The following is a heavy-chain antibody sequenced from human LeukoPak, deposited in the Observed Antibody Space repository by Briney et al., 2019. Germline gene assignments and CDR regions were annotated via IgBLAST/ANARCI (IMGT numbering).Heavy chain of an antibody. V-gene: IGHV3-11*04. D-gene: IGHD6-13*01. CDR2: TSSSGSTI. CDR1: GFTFSDYY. J-gene: IGHJ4*02. Sequence: GGSLRLSCAASGFTFSDYYMSWIRQAPGKGLEWVSYTSSSGSTIYYADSVKGRFTISRDNAKNSLYLQMNSLRAEDTAVYYCAREPTYSSSWYTSCDYWGQGTLVTVSS. CDR3: AREPTYSSSWYTSCDY.